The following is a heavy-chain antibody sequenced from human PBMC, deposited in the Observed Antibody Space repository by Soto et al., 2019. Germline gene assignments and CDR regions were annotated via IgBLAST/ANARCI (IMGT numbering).Heavy chain of an antibody. Sequence: ASVKVSWKASGYTFTSYYIHWVRQAPGQGLEWMAIVNPTGGSTNYAQKFQGRVTVTFDTSTSTVFMELNSLRYEDTAVYYCARHLAAGDSWGQGTLVTVSS. CDR3: ARHLAAGDS. D-gene: IGHD2-15*01. V-gene: IGHV1-46*03. CDR2: VNPTGGST. J-gene: IGHJ4*02. CDR1: GYTFTSYY.